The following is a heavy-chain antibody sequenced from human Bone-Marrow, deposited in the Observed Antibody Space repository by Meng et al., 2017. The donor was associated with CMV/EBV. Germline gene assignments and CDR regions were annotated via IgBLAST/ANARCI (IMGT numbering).Heavy chain of an antibody. J-gene: IGHJ4*02. CDR2: VNPRNGGI. CDR3: AKSMNDFWTGYYPLFDQ. D-gene: IGHD3/OR15-3a*01. Sequence: ASVKVSCKASGYTFTDYHMHWVRQAPGQGPEWMGWVNPRNGGIKYAQRFLDRVTMTRDTSTATAHMELRSLRLDDTAVYYCAKSMNDFWTGYYPLFDQWDQRTLVTVSS. V-gene: IGHV1-2*02. CDR1: GYTFTDYH.